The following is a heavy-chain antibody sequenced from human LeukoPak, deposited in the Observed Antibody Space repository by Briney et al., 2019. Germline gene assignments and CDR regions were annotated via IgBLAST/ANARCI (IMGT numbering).Heavy chain of an antibody. CDR3: ATHGVVTV. Sequence: PGGSLRISCGASGISFSYAWVRRVRQAPGKGAEWVGRIKNKVDGLTTDYVAPVKGRFIISRDDSKNILYLQMNSVNSEDTAVYYCATHGVVTVWGQGTPVTVSS. CDR1: GISFSYAW. D-gene: IGHD2-21*02. V-gene: IGHV3-15*01. CDR2: IKNKVDGLTT. J-gene: IGHJ4*02.